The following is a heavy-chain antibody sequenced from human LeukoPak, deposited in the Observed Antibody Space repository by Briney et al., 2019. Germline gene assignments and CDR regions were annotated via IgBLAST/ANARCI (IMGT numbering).Heavy chain of an antibody. J-gene: IGHJ4*02. V-gene: IGHV1-69*05. Sequence: SVKVSCKASGGTFSSYAISWVRQAPGQRLECMGRIIPIFGTANYAQKFQGRVTITTDDSTSPAYLQLSSLRSEDTAVYNCAREPGYSSGWYYFDYWGQGTLVTVSS. CDR2: IIPIFGTA. CDR1: GGTFSSYA. CDR3: AREPGYSSGWYYFDY. D-gene: IGHD6-19*01.